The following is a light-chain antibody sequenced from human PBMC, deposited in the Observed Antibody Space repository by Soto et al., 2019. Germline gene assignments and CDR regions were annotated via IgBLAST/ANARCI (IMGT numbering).Light chain of an antibody. CDR1: SSDVGSYNL. CDR2: EGS. Sequence: QSALTQPASVSGSAGQSITISCTGTSSDVGSYNLVSWYQQHPGKAPKLMIYEGSKRPSGVSNRFSGSKSGNTASLTISALQAEDEADYYCCSYAGSSGYVFGTGTKLTVL. J-gene: IGLJ1*01. V-gene: IGLV2-23*01. CDR3: CSYAGSSGYV.